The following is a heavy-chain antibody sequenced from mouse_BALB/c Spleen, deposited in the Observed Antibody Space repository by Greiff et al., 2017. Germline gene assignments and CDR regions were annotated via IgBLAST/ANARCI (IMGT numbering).Heavy chain of an antibody. CDR3: ARWYYGLDY. Sequence: VKLMESGAELVRPGSSVKISCRASGYAFSSYWMNWVKQRPGQGLEWIGQIYPGDGDTNYNGKFKGKATLTADKSSSTAYMQLSSLTSEDSAVYFCARWYYGLDYWGQGTTLTVSS. CDR1: GYAFSSYW. V-gene: IGHV1-80*01. CDR2: IYPGDGDT. D-gene: IGHD1-1*01. J-gene: IGHJ2*01.